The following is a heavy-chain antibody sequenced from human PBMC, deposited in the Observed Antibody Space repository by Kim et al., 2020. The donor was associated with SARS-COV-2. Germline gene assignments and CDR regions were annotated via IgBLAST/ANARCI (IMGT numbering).Heavy chain of an antibody. CDR1: GYTFTRYS. J-gene: IGHJ6*02. CDR3: ARSATIFGRMDV. V-gene: IGHV7-4-1*02. D-gene: IGHD3-3*01. CDR2: VDTNNGNP. Sequence: ASVKVSCKASGYTFTRYSIFWVRQAPGQGLEWMGRVDTNNGNPTFAQGFKGRFAFSLDASVTTAHLQITGLKSEDTAVYYCARSATIFGRMDVWGQGTTVTVSS.